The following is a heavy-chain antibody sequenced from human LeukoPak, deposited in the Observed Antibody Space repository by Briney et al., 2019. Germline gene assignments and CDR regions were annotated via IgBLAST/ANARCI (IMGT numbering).Heavy chain of an antibody. V-gene: IGHV3-23*01. Sequence: GGSLRLSCEASGVTFSSYAMSWVRQAPGKGLEWVSAISGSGGSTYYADSVKGRFTISRDNSKNTLYLQMNSLRAEDTAVYYCAKEPYDFWSGYYRYWGQGTLVTVSS. J-gene: IGHJ4*02. CDR2: ISGSGGST. D-gene: IGHD3-3*01. CDR3: AKEPYDFWSGYYRY. CDR1: GVTFSSYA.